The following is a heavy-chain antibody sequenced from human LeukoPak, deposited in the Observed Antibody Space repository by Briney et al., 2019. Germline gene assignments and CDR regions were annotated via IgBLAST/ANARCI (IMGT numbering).Heavy chain of an antibody. CDR1: GFTFRSYG. CDR2: IRYDGSNK. V-gene: IGHV3-30*02. D-gene: IGHD1/OR15-1a*01. J-gene: IGHJ4*02. CDR3: AKKRTAENYFDY. Sequence: PGGSLRLSXAASGFTFRSYGMHWVRQAPGKGLEWVAFIRYDGSNKYYADSVKGRFTISRDNSKNTLYLQMNSLRPEDTAVYYCAKKRTAENYFDYWGQGTLVTVSS.